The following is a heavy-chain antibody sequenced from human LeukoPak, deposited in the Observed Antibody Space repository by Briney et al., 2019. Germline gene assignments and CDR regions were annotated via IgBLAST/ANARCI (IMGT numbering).Heavy chain of an antibody. CDR1: GYTFTSYG. Sequence: ASVKVSCKASGYTFTSYGISWVRQAPGQGLEWMGWISAYNGNTNYAQKLQGRVTMTTDTSTSTAYMELRSLRSDDTAVYYCARDAQPDPPGIAVAGRGWFDPWGQGTLVTVSS. D-gene: IGHD6-19*01. CDR3: ARDAQPDPPGIAVAGRGWFDP. J-gene: IGHJ5*02. V-gene: IGHV1-18*01. CDR2: ISAYNGNT.